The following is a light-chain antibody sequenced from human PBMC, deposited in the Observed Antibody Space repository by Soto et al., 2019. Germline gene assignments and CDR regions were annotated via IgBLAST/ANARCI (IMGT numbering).Light chain of an antibody. J-gene: IGKJ1*01. CDR3: QQYNNWPRT. CDR2: AAS. V-gene: IGKV1-9*01. Sequence: IQLTQSPSSLSASVGDRVTITCRASQGISSYLAWYQQKPGKAPKLLIYAASTLQSGVPSRFSGRGSWTDFTLTISSLQPEDLAVYFCQQYNNWPRTFGQGTKVDI. CDR1: QGISSY.